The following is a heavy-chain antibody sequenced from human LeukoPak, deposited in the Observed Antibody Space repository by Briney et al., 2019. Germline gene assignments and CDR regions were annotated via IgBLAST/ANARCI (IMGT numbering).Heavy chain of an antibody. J-gene: IGHJ6*03. CDR3: AMGGYPSGWYYYYTAG. CDR2: IHRDDTT. CDR1: GVTVSSNF. V-gene: IGHV3-53*01. D-gene: IGHD6-19*01. Sequence: GGSLRLSCAASGVTVSSNFMTWFRQAPGKGLEWVSVIHRDDTTYYAESVKGRFTISRDNSKRLIYLQLNNLRGEDAAVYFCAMGGYPSGWYYYYTAGWGKGTTVIVSS.